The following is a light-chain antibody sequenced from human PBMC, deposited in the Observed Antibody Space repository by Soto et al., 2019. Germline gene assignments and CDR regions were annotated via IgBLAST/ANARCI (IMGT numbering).Light chain of an antibody. J-gene: IGLJ3*02. CDR1: SSDVGGLNY. CDR3: SSFTISSTWV. CDR2: KVN. V-gene: IGLV2-14*01. Sequence: QSVLTQPASVSGSPGQSITISCTGTSSDVGGLNYVSWYQHHPGNAPKLIIYKVNHRPSGVSDRFSASKSDNTASLTISGLQTEDEADYYCSSFTISSTWVFGGGTKVTVL.